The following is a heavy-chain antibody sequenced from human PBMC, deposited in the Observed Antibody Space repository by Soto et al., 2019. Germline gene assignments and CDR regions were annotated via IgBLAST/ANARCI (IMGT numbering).Heavy chain of an antibody. J-gene: IGHJ4*02. CDR2: IYYSGST. Sequence: QVQLQESGPGPAKPSETLSLTCSVSGGSISSYYWVWIRQRPGKGLEWIGSIYYSGSTNYNPTHKSRVTISVATSKDQFTLKLSPVTAADTAVYYCARGNTAAARFSFDYWGQGTLVTVSS. V-gene: IGHV4-59*12. D-gene: IGHD6-13*01. CDR1: GGSISSYY. CDR3: ARGNTAAARFSFDY.